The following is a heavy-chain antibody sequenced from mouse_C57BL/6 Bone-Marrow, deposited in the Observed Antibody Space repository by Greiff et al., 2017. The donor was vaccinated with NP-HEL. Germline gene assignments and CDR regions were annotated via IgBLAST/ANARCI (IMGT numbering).Heavy chain of an antibody. CDR3: TTHWDEEGVRYFDV. Sequence: VQLQQSGAELVRPGASVTLSCKASGYTFTDYEMHWVKQTPVHGLEWIGAIDPETGGTAYNQKFKGKAILTADKSSSTAYMELRSLTSEDSAVDYCTTHWDEEGVRYFDVWGTGTTVTVSS. J-gene: IGHJ1*03. CDR1: GYTFTDYE. D-gene: IGHD4-1*01. CDR2: IDPETGGT. V-gene: IGHV1-15*01.